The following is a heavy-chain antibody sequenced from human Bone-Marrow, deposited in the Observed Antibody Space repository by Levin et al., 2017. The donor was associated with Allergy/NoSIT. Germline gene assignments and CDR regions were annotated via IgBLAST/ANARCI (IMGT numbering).Heavy chain of an antibody. J-gene: IGHJ5*02. Sequence: SGPTLVKPTQTLTLTCTFSGFSLSTSGVAVAWIRQPPGKALEWLAAISWDDVKRYSPSLRSRLTITSDTSKNQVLLTMTNLDPVDTGTYYCAHRREIATGNWFDPWGQGTLVTVSS. CDR3: AHRREIATGNWFDP. V-gene: IGHV2-5*02. CDR1: GFSLSTSGVA. CDR2: ISWDDVK. D-gene: IGHD5-24*01.